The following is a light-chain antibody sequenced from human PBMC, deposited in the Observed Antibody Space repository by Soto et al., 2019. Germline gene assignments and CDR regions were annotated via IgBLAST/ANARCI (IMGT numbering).Light chain of an antibody. V-gene: IGKV4-1*01. CDR2: WAS. CDR1: QSVLHSSYNK. J-gene: IGKJ2*01. CDR3: QQYYGNPFT. Sequence: DIVMTQSPDSLAVSLGERATINCKSSQSVLHSSYNKIAWYQQKPRQPTKLLIYWASTREPGVPDRFSGSGSGTDFTLTISSLQAEDVAVYYCQQYYGNPFTFGQGTKLEMK.